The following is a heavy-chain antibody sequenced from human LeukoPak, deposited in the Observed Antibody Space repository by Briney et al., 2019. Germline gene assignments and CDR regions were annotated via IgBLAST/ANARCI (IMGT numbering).Heavy chain of an antibody. V-gene: IGHV3-7*01. CDR1: GFTFSSYS. CDR3: AKDPPAVYGSGSYFDY. CDR2: IKQDGSEK. J-gene: IGHJ4*02. Sequence: GGSLRLSCAASGFTFSSYSMNWVRQAPGKGLEWVANIKQDGSEKYYVDSVKGRFTISRDNAKNTLYLQMNSLRAGDTAVYYCAKDPPAVYGSGSYFDYWGQGTLVTVSS. D-gene: IGHD3-10*01.